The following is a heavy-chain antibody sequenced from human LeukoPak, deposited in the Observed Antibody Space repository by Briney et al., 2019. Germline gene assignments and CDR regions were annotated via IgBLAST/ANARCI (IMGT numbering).Heavy chain of an antibody. Sequence: PGGSLRLSCAASGFTFSSYNMNWVRQAPGKGLEWVAVISYDGSNKYYADSVKGRFTISRDNSKNTLYLQMNSLRAEDTAVYYCAKSGNIVVVVAATGGWFDPWGQGTLVTVSS. CDR3: AKSGNIVVVVAATGGWFDP. CDR2: ISYDGSNK. D-gene: IGHD2-15*01. J-gene: IGHJ5*02. CDR1: GFTFSSYN. V-gene: IGHV3-30*18.